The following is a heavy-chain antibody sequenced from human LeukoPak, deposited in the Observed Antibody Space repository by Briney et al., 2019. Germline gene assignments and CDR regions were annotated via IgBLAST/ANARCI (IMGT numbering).Heavy chain of an antibody. CDR2: INWSGGST. CDR1: GFTFDDYG. D-gene: IGHD3-16*01. Sequence: RPGGSLRLSCAASGFTFDDYGMSWVRQPPGKGLEWVSGINWSGGSTGYTDSVKGRFTISRDNAKNPLYLQMNSLRAEDTALYYCAIALRRYKYDYPSPDYWGQGTLVTVSS. V-gene: IGHV3-20*04. CDR3: AIALRRYKYDYPSPDY. J-gene: IGHJ4*02.